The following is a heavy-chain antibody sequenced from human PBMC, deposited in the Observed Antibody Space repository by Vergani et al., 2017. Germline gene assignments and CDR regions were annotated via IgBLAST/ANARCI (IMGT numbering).Heavy chain of an antibody. CDR2: IYSGGST. Sequence: EVQLVESGGGLVQPGGSLRLSCAASGFTVSSNYMSWVRQAPGKGLEWVSVIYSGGSTYYAHSVKGRFSISRHNSKNTLYLQMNSLRAEDTAVYYCARDRTTYYYGSGSFSPSGMDVWGQGTTVTVSS. V-gene: IGHV3-53*04. CDR3: ARDRTTYYYGSGSFSPSGMDV. J-gene: IGHJ6*02. D-gene: IGHD3-10*01. CDR1: GFTVSSNY.